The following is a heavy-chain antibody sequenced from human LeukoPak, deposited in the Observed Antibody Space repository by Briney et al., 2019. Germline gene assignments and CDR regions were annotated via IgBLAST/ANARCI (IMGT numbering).Heavy chain of an antibody. CDR2: INHSGST. V-gene: IGHV4-34*01. CDR3: ARGRRIRVRGVIPYFDY. D-gene: IGHD3-10*01. CDR1: GGSFGGYY. Sequence: PSETLSLTCAVYGGSFGGYYWSWIRQPPGKGLEWIGEINHSGSTNYNPSLKSRVTISVDTSKNQFSLKLSSVTAADTAVYYCARGRRIRVRGVIPYFDYWGQGTLVTVSS. J-gene: IGHJ4*02.